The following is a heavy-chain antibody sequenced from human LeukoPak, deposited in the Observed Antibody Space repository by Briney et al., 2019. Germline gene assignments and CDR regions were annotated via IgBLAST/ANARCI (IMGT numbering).Heavy chain of an antibody. V-gene: IGHV1-2*02. D-gene: IGHD3-10*01. Sequence: ASVKVSCKASGYTFTGYYMHWVRQAPGQGLEWMGWINPNSGGTNYAQKFQGRVTMTRDTSISTAYMELSRLRSDDTAVYYCARGPTMVRGVIWDWGQGTLVTVSS. CDR3: ARGPTMVRGVIWD. CDR1: GYTFTGYY. J-gene: IGHJ4*02. CDR2: INPNSGGT.